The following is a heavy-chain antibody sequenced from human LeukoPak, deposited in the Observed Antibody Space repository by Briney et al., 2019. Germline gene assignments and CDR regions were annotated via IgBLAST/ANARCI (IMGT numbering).Heavy chain of an antibody. D-gene: IGHD6-13*01. Sequence: SQTLSLTCAISGDSVSSNSAAWNWIRQSPSRDLEWLGRTYYRSNWYNDYALSVKSRITINPDTSKNQFSLQLYSVTPEDTAVYYCARGYWQQLVRTGMDVWGQGSTVTVSS. CDR1: GDSVSSNSAA. CDR2: TYYRSNWYN. V-gene: IGHV6-1*01. CDR3: ARGYWQQLVRTGMDV. J-gene: IGHJ6*02.